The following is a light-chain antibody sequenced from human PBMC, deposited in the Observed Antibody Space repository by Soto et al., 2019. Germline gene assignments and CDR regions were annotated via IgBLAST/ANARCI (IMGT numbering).Light chain of an antibody. CDR3: HKYNSALLT. J-gene: IGKJ5*01. CDR2: AAS. Sequence: DIQMTQSPSSLSASVGDRVTITCRASQGIYNYLAWYQQKPGKAPKLLIYAASTLEAGVPSRFSGSGSGTDFTLTISSQQPEDVATYYCHKYNSALLTFGQGTRLEIK. CDR1: QGIYNY. V-gene: IGKV1-27*01.